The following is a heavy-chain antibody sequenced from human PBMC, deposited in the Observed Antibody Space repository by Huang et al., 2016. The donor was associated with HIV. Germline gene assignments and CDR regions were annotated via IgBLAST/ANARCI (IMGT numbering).Heavy chain of an antibody. V-gene: IGHV3-30*18. CDR1: GFTFSSYG. Sequence: QVQLVESGGGVVQPGRSLRISCAASGFTFSSYGMHWVRQAPGKGVEWGAVITYDAKTKYYADSVKGRFSISSDNSKTTVDLQLNSLRLEDTAVYYCAKGGSAAAVLDFWGQGTLVTVSS. CDR2: ITYDAKTK. CDR3: AKGGSAAAVLDF. D-gene: IGHD6-13*01. J-gene: IGHJ4*02.